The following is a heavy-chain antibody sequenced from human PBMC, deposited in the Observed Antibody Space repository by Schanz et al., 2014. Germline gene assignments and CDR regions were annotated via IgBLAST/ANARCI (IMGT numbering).Heavy chain of an antibody. D-gene: IGHD1-26*01. J-gene: IGHJ4*02. CDR2: ISDSGGSK. V-gene: IGHV3-33*06. CDR1: GFTFSAYG. CDR3: AKEGSIYWDRSVDY. Sequence: QVQLVESGGGVVQPGRSLRLSCAASGFTFSAYGMHWVRQAPGRGLEWVSGISDSGGSKYYVDSVEGRFTISRDNSKNTLYLQMNNLRAEDTAVYYCAKEGSIYWDRSVDYWGQGTLVTVSS.